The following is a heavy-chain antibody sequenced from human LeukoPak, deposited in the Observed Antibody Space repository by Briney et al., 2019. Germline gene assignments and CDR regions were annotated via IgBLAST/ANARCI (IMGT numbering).Heavy chain of an antibody. Sequence: PSETLSLTCAVYGGSFSGYYWSWIRQPPGKGLEWIGEINHSGSTNYNPSLKSRVTISVDTSKNQFSLKLSSVTAADTAVYYCARRRYYDSSGYSRGPFGYWGQGTLVTVSS. D-gene: IGHD3-22*01. CDR1: GGSFSGYY. J-gene: IGHJ4*02. CDR2: INHSGST. CDR3: ARRRYYDSSGYSRGPFGY. V-gene: IGHV4-34*01.